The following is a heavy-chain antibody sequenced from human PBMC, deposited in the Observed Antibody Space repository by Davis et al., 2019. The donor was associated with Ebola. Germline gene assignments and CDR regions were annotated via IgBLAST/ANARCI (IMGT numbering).Heavy chain of an antibody. Sequence: ASVKVSCKASGYTFTSYGISWVRQAPGQGLEWMGWISAYNGNTNYAQKLQGRVTMTTDTSTSTAYMELRSLRSDDTAVYYCARDRGIAVAETVSDYWGQGTLVTVSS. V-gene: IGHV1-18*01. CDR3: ARDRGIAVAETVSDY. J-gene: IGHJ4*02. CDR2: ISAYNGNT. CDR1: GYTFTSYG. D-gene: IGHD6-19*01.